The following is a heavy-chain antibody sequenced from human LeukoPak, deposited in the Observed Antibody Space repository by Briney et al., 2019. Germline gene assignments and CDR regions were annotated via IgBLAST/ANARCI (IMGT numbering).Heavy chain of an antibody. Sequence: GRSLRLSCAASGYTFSSYGMHWVRQAPGKGLERVAVISYDGSNKYYADSVKGRFTISRDNSKNTLYLQMNSLRAEDTAVYYCAKESYDSSGYIDYWGQGTLVTVSS. J-gene: IGHJ4*02. CDR1: GYTFSSYG. CDR3: AKESYDSSGYIDY. D-gene: IGHD3-22*01. V-gene: IGHV3-30*18. CDR2: ISYDGSNK.